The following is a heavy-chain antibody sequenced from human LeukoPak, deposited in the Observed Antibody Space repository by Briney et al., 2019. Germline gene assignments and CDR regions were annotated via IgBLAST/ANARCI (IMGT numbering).Heavy chain of an antibody. D-gene: IGHD3-22*01. V-gene: IGHV1-2*06. CDR1: GYTFTDYH. J-gene: IGHJ5*02. CDR2: INRIGGGT. CDR3: ARGPLYYYDSSPRRP. Sequence: ASVNVSCKASGYTFTDYHMHWVRPAPGRGLEWVGRINRIGGGTNYAQKVEGRVTMTRVTSISTAYRELSRLRSDDTAVYYRARGPLYYYDSSPRRPWGQGTRIIVSS.